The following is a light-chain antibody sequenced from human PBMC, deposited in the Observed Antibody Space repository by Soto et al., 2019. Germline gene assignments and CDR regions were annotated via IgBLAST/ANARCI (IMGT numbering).Light chain of an antibody. J-gene: IGKJ1*01. CDR1: QSVDNY. CDR2: GAR. CDR3: QQYGTSPWT. V-gene: IGKV3-20*01. Sequence: VVLTHSPATLSFSPGERATLSFRASQSVDNYLDWYQQKPGQAPRLLIYGARTRATGVPDRFSASGSGTDFSLTISRLEPEDFAVYYCQQYGTSPWTFGQGTKVDIK.